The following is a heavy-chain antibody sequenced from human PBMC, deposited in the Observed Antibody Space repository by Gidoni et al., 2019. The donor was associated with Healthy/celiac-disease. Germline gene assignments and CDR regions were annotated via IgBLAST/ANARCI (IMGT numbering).Heavy chain of an antibody. D-gene: IGHD4-17*01. CDR2: ISAYNGNT. V-gene: IGHV1-18*01. J-gene: IGHJ4*02. Sequence: PGQGLEWMGWISAYNGNTNYAQKLQGRVTMTTDTSTSTAYMELRSLRSDDTAVYYCARVRDYGDYSVYFDYWGQGTLVTVSS. CDR3: ARVRDYGDYSVYFDY.